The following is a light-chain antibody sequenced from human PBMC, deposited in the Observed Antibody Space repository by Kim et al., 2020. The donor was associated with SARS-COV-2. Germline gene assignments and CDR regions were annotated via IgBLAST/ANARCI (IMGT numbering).Light chain of an antibody. CDR1: DIGSKN. J-gene: IGLJ3*02. Sequence: VSVARGQTARITCGGKDIGSKNGHWYQQKPGQAPVLVIYRDSNRPSGIPERFSGSNSGNTATLTISRAQAGDEADYYCQVWDSSTVFGGGTQLTVL. CDR3: QVWDSSTV. CDR2: RDS. V-gene: IGLV3-9*01.